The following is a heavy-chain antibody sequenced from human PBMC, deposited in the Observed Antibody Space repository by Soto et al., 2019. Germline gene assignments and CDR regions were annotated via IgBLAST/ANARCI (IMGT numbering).Heavy chain of an antibody. CDR1: GGSVSSGSYY. J-gene: IGHJ4*02. V-gene: IGHV4-61*01. CDR2: IYYSGST. CDR3: ARGARGYGIDY. Sequence: QVQLQESGPGLVKPSETLSLTCTVSGGSVSSGSYYWSWIRQPPGKGLEWIGYIYYSGSTNYNPSLKRRVTISVDTSKNQFSLKLSSVTAADTAVYYCARGARGYGIDYWGQGTLVTVSS. D-gene: IGHD3-10*01.